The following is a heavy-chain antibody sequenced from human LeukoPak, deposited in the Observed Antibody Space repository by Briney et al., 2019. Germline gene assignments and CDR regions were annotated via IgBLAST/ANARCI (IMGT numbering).Heavy chain of an antibody. V-gene: IGHV3-23*01. D-gene: IGHD3-22*01. CDR2: ITSGTRT. J-gene: IGHJ4*02. Sequence: GGSLRLSCVASGFTFSSHGMNWVRQAPGKGLEWVSGITSGTRTYYADSVKGRFAISRDNSKNTMYLQMNSLRAEDTAVYYCARRGYYDYSGFDYWGQGTLVTVSS. CDR3: ARRGYYDYSGFDY. CDR1: GFTFSSHG.